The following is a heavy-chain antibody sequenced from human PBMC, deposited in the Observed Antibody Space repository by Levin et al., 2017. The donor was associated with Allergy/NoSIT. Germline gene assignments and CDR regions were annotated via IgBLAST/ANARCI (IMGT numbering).Heavy chain of an antibody. D-gene: IGHD4-17*01. J-gene: IGHJ4*02. V-gene: IGHV2-70*04. CDR2: IDWDDDR. Sequence: SGPTLVKPTQTLTLTCTFSGFSLSTSGMRVSWIRQPPGKALEWLGRIDWDDDRFYSTSLKTRLTISKDTSKNQVVLTMTNMDPVDTATYYCARLRDDYDFDYWGQGTLVTVSS. CDR3: ARLRDDYDFDY. CDR1: GFSLSTSGMR.